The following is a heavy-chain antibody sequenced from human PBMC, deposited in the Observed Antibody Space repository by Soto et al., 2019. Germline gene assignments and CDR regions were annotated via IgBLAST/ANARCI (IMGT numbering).Heavy chain of an antibody. CDR3: ARPRAHCSGGSCYTEYFQH. Sequence: QVQLVQSGAEVKKPGASVKVSCKASGYTFTSYAMHWVRQAPGQRLEWMGWINVGNDNTKYSQKFQGRVTITRDKSASTAYMELSSLRSEDTAVYYCARPRAHCSGGSCYTEYFQHWGQGTLVTVSS. D-gene: IGHD2-15*01. CDR2: INVGNDNT. V-gene: IGHV1-3*01. CDR1: GYTFTSYA. J-gene: IGHJ1*01.